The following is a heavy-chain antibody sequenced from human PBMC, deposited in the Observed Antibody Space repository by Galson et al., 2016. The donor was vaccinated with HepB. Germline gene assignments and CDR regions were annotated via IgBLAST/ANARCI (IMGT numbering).Heavy chain of an antibody. Sequence: SETLSLTCAVSGGSLSTRNWWSWIRQTPGKGLEWIGEIYHTGTTNYNPSLKSRITMSLDKSKNQFSLKLNSVTAADTAVYYCASLGYCSGSDCYSVDWGQGTMVTVSS. J-gene: IGHJ4*02. CDR3: ASLGYCSGSDCYSVD. CDR2: IYHTGTT. D-gene: IGHD2-15*01. V-gene: IGHV4-4*02. CDR1: GGSLSTRNW.